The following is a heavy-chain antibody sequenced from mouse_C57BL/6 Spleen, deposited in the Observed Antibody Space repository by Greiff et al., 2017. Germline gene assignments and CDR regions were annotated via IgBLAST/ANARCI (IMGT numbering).Heavy chain of an antibody. CDR2: FHPSNGGT. V-gene: IGHV1-53*01. Sequence: QVQLQQPGTELVKPGASVKLSCKASGYTFTSYWMHWVKQRPGQGLEWIGNFHPSNGGTTYNEKFKSKATLTVDKSSSTAYLQLSSLTSEDSAVXYGAREPYYYGSSYYAMDDWGQGTSVTVAS. J-gene: IGHJ4*01. CDR1: GYTFTSYW. D-gene: IGHD1-1*01. CDR3: AREPYYYGSSYYAMDD.